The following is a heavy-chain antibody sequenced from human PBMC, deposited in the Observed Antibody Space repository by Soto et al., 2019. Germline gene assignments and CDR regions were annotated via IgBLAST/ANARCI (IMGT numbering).Heavy chain of an antibody. CDR3: ARDRSACHYDFWSGYSCYYYGMDV. CDR2: IIPIFGTA. D-gene: IGHD3-3*01. Sequence: SVKVSCKASGGTFSSYAISWVRQAPGQGLEWMGGIIPIFGTANYAQKLQGRVTITADESTSTAYMELSSLRSEDTAVYYCARDRSACHYDFWSGYSCYYYGMDVWGQGTTVTVSS. V-gene: IGHV1-69*13. J-gene: IGHJ6*02. CDR1: GGTFSSYA.